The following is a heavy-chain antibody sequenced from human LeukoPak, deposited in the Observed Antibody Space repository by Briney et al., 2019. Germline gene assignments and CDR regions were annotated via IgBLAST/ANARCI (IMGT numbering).Heavy chain of an antibody. CDR1: GFTFSDYW. Sequence: GGSLRRSCAASGFTFSDYWMSWMRQAPGKGLEWVANIKYDGDEEYYVDSVKGRFTISRNNAKNSLYLQMNSLRAEDTAVYFCARDSRHGYTYGLDSWGQGTLVTVSS. CDR3: ARDSRHGYTYGLDS. D-gene: IGHD5-18*01. J-gene: IGHJ4*02. V-gene: IGHV3-7*01. CDR2: IKYDGDEE.